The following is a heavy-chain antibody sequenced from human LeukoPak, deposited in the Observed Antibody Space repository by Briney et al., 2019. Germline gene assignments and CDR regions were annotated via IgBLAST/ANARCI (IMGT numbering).Heavy chain of an antibody. V-gene: IGHV3-43D*03. J-gene: IGHJ6*03. Sequence: GGSLRLSCAASGFTFDDYAMHWVRQAPGKGLECVSLISWDGDSTYYSDSVKGRFTISRDNAKNSLYLQMNSLRAEDTAVYYCARAGRKSRGVDLVRKKETGYYYYMDVWGKGTTVTVSS. D-gene: IGHD3-10*02. CDR1: GFTFDDYA. CDR2: ISWDGDST. CDR3: ARAGRKSRGVDLVRKKETGYYYYMDV.